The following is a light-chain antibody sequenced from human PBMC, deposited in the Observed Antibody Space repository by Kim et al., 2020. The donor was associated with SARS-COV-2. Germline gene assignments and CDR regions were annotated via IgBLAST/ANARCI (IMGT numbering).Light chain of an antibody. Sequence: DIQMTQSPSSLSASIGDRVTITCRAGQTINNNLHWYQQKPGKAPKVLISSASSLQSGVPSRFSGSASGTDFTLTISSLQPEDFATYYCQQTYSTVVTFGGGTKVDIK. CDR1: QTINNN. CDR3: QQTYSTVVT. J-gene: IGKJ4*01. CDR2: SAS. V-gene: IGKV1-39*01.